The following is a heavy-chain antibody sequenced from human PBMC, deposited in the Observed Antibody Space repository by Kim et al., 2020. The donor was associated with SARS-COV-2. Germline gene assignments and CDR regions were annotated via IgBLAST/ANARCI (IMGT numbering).Heavy chain of an antibody. V-gene: IGHV3-66*02. J-gene: IGHJ5*02. D-gene: IGHD3-10*01. CDR3: ARDHGGSGLNWFDP. CDR1: GFTVSSNY. Sequence: GGSLRLSCAASGFTVSSNYMSWVRQAPGKGLEWVSVIYSGGSTYYADSVKGRFTISRDNSKNTLYLQMNSLRAEDTAVYYCARDHGGSGLNWFDPWGQGTLVTVSS. CDR2: IYSGGST.